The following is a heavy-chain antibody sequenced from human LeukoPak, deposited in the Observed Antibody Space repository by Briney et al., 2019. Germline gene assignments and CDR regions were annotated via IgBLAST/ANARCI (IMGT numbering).Heavy chain of an antibody. V-gene: IGHV1-69*05. Sequence: SVKVSCKASGGTFSSYAISWVRQAPGQGLEWMGGIIPIFGTANYAQKFQGRVTITTDESTSTAYMELSRLRSDDTAVYYCARVGLEDWYFDLWGRGTLVTVSS. CDR2: IIPIFGTA. CDR3: ARVGLEDWYFDL. D-gene: IGHD3/OR15-3a*01. CDR1: GGTFSSYA. J-gene: IGHJ2*01.